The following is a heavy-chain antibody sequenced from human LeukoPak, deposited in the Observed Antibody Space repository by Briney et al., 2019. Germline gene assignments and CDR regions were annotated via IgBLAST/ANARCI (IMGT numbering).Heavy chain of an antibody. D-gene: IGHD1-26*01. V-gene: IGHV3-23*01. CDR1: GFTFSSYA. J-gene: IGHJ4*02. CDR3: AKGHRYSGSYHFDY. Sequence: GGSLRLSCAASGFTFSSYAMSWVRQAPGKGLEWVSGISGSGGSTYYADSVKGRFTISRDTSKNTLYLHMNSLRAEDTAVYYCAKGHRYSGSYHFDYWGQGTLVTVSS. CDR2: ISGSGGST.